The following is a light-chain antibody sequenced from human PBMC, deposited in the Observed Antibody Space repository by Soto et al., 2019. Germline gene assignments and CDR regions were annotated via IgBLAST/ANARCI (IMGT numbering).Light chain of an antibody. J-gene: IGLJ2*01. V-gene: IGLV2-8*01. CDR2: EVS. CDR1: SSDVGGSNY. Sequence: QSVLTQPPSASGSPGQSVTISCTGSSSDVGGSNYVSWYQQHPGKAPKLMIYEVSKRPSGVPDRLSGSKSGNTASLTVTGIKGEDEADYYCSSYGGSNTVVFGGGTKRTVL. CDR3: SSYGGSNTVV.